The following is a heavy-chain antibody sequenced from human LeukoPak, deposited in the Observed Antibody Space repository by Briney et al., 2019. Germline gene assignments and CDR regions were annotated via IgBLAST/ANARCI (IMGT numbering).Heavy chain of an antibody. D-gene: IGHD3-22*01. Sequence: ASVKVSCKASGYTFTTYGLSWVRQAPGQGLEWMGWISAYNGSTNYAQKLQGRVTMTTDTSTSTAYMELRSLRSDDTAVYYCVREGGDSSGYYFLYWGLGTLVTISS. J-gene: IGHJ4*02. CDR1: GYTFTTYG. CDR2: ISAYNGST. V-gene: IGHV1-18*01. CDR3: VREGGDSSGYYFLY.